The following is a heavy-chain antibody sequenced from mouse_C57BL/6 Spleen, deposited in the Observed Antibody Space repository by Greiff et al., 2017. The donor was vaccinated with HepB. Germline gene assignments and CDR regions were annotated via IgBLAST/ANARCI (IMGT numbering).Heavy chain of an antibody. J-gene: IGHJ2*01. V-gene: IGHV1-22*01. CDR3: AWSYNYGDFDY. CDR2: INPNNGGT. Sequence: VQLQQSGPELVKPGASVKMSCKASGYTFTDYNMHWVKQSHGKSLEWIGYINPNNGGTSYNQKFKGKATLTVNKSSSTAYMELRSLTSEDSAVYYCAWSYNYGDFDYWGQGTTLTVSS. D-gene: IGHD1-1*01. CDR1: GYTFTDYN.